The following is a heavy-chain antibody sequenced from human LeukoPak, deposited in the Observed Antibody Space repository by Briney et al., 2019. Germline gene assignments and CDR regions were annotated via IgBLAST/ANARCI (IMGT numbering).Heavy chain of an antibody. D-gene: IGHD5-18*01. Sequence: GESLKISCKGSGYSFTSYWIGWVRQKPGKGLEWMGIIYPGDSDTRYSPSFQGQVTISADKSISTAYLQWSSLKASDTAMYYCASSFPLNIYGLSFDYWGQGTLVTVSS. J-gene: IGHJ4*02. CDR3: ASSFPLNIYGLSFDY. V-gene: IGHV5-51*01. CDR1: GYSFTSYW. CDR2: IYPGDSDT.